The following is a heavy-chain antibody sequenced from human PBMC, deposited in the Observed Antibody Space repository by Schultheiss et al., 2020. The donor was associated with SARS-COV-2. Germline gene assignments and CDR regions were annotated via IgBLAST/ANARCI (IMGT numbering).Heavy chain of an antibody. Sequence: SETLSLTCTVSGGSISSGSYYWSWIRQPAGKGLEWIGRIYTSGSTNYNPSLKSRVTISVDTSKNQFSLKLSSVTAADTAVYYCARDSSSFPGHNWFDPWGQGTLVTVSS. CDR3: ARDSSSFPGHNWFDP. D-gene: IGHD6-6*01. CDR2: IYTSGST. V-gene: IGHV4-61*02. J-gene: IGHJ5*02. CDR1: GGSISSGSYY.